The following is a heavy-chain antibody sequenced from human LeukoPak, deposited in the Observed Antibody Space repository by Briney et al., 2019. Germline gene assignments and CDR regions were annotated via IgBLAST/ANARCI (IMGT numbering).Heavy chain of an antibody. V-gene: IGHV4-38-2*01. D-gene: IGHD3-9*01. CDR3: ARVEPYDIFTGYKVRWFDP. CDR1: GYSISSGYY. CDR2: IYHSGST. Sequence: SETLSLTCAVSGYSISSGYYWGWIRQPPGKGLEWIGSIYHSGSTYYNPSLKSRVTISVDTSKNQFSLKLSSVTAADTAVYYCARVEPYDIFTGYKVRWFDPWGQGTLVTVSS. J-gene: IGHJ5*02.